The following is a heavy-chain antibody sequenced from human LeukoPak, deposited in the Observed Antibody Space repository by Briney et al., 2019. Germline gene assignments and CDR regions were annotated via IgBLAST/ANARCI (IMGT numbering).Heavy chain of an antibody. CDR1: GGSFSGYY. D-gene: IGHD3-3*01. Sequence: PSETLSLTCAVYGGSFSGYYWSWIRQPPGKGLEWIGEINHSGSTNYNPSLKSRVTISVDTSKNQFSLKLSSVTAADTAVYYCARELRFLYQSYYFDYWGQGTLVTVSS. V-gene: IGHV4-34*01. CDR3: ARELRFLYQSYYFDY. CDR2: INHSGST. J-gene: IGHJ4*02.